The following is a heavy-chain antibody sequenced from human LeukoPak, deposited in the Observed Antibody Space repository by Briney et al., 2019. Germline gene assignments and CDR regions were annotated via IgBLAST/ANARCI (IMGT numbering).Heavy chain of an antibody. CDR3: AKHWSYCSTTSCLFNYYYYYMDV. D-gene: IGHD2-2*01. CDR1: GFTFSSYS. CDR2: ISSSSSYI. J-gene: IGHJ6*03. V-gene: IGHV3-21*04. Sequence: GGSLRLSCAASGFTFSSYSMNWVRQAPGKGLEWVSSISSSSSYIYYADSVKGRFTISRDNSKSTLYLQMNNLRAEDTAVYYCAKHWSYCSTTSCLFNYYYYYMDVWGKGTTVTVSS.